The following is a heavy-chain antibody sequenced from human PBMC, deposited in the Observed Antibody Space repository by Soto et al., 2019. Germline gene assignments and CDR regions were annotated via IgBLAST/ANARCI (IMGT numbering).Heavy chain of an antibody. V-gene: IGHV4-59*01. J-gene: IGHJ4*02. CDR2: IYYSGST. CDR3: ARDSLRRYCSGGSCSKQWLAYDY. Sequence: SETLSLTCTVSGGSISSYYWSWIRQPPGKGLEWIGYIYYSGSTNYNPSLKSRVTITVDTSKNQFSLKLSSVTAADTAVYYCARDSLRRYCSGGSCSKQWLAYDYWGQGTLVTVSS. D-gene: IGHD2-15*01. CDR1: GGSISSYY.